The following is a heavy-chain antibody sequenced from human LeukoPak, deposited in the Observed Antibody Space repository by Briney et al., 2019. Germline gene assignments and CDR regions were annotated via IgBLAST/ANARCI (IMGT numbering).Heavy chain of an antibody. D-gene: IGHD3-3*01. CDR2: IYYSGST. J-gene: IGHJ4*02. Sequence: SETLSLTCTVSGGSISSYYWSWIRQPPGKGLEWIGYIYYSGSTNYNPSLKSRVTISVDTSKNQFSLKLSSVTAADTAVYYCARGDRTISSYYFDYWGRGTLVTVSS. CDR1: GGSISSYY. V-gene: IGHV4-59*01. CDR3: ARGDRTISSYYFDY.